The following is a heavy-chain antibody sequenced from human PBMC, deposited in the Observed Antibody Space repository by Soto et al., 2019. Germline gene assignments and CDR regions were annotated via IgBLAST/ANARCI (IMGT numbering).Heavy chain of an antibody. CDR2: ISTYSGDT. CDR3: ARHHGPTTSENGFDP. CDR1: GYTFFTYD. V-gene: IGHV1-18*01. D-gene: IGHD5-12*01. J-gene: IGHJ5*02. Sequence: QVHLVQSGVEVKTPGASVKVSCQASGYTFFTYDISWVRQAPGQGLEWMGWISTYSGDTKFAQKFQGRVTMTTDTSTTTAYLDLRRLRSDATAVYYCARHHGPTTSENGFDPWGQGTLVTVSS.